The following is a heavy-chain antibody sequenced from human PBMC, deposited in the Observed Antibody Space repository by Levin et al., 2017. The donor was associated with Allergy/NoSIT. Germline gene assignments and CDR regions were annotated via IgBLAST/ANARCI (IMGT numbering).Heavy chain of an antibody. Sequence: GGSLRLSCAASGFSLSTFWMAWIRQPPGKGLEWVAYIGQDGSGKYYVDSVQGRFTTSRDNAKNSLYLQLNSLRAEDTAVYYCARPRLVQLGHLDVWGKGTTVTVSS. CDR3: ARPRLVQLGHLDV. CDR2: IGQDGSGK. J-gene: IGHJ6*04. D-gene: IGHD6-13*01. CDR1: GFSLSTFW. V-gene: IGHV3-7*04.